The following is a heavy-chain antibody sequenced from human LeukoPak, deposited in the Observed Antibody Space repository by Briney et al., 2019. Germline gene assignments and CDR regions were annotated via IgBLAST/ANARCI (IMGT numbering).Heavy chain of an antibody. D-gene: IGHD6-25*01. CDR2: ITWNGGST. Sequence: PGGSLRLSCSASGFTFDDYGMSWVRQAPGKGLEWVSGITWNGGSTGYADSVKGRFTISRDNAKNSLYLQMNSLRAEDTALYYCARRGYSSGWNRFDYWGQGTLVTVSS. J-gene: IGHJ4*02. CDR1: GFTFDDYG. V-gene: IGHV3-20*04. CDR3: ARRGYSSGWNRFDY.